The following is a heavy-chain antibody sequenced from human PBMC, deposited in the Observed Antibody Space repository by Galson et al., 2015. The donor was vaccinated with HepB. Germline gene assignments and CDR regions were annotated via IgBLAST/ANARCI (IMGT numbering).Heavy chain of an antibody. CDR2: ISGSAATT. D-gene: IGHD3-10*01. CDR3: AKGLEPAFYNGRRGNYYDY. CDR1: GFTFTTYA. J-gene: IGHJ4*02. V-gene: IGHV3-23*01. Sequence: SLRLSCAASGFTFTTYAMGWVRQAPGKGLEWVSSISGSAATTYHADPVKGRFTISRDNFKDTLYLQMNSLRVEDTAVYYGAKGLEPAFYNGRRGNYYDYWGQGVLVTVSS.